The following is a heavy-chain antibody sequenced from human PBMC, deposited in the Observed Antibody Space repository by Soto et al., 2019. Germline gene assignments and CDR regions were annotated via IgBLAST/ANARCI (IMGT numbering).Heavy chain of an antibody. V-gene: IGHV4-4*02. D-gene: IGHD3-10*02. CDR1: GGSISSSNW. CDR2: IYHSGST. J-gene: IGHJ6*02. CDR3: ASVRGGYYYAMDV. Sequence: QVQLQESGPGLVKPSGTLSLTCAVSGGSISSSNWWSWVRQPPGKGLEWIGEIYHSGSTNYNPSLKCRVTISVDKSKNQFALKLSSVPAADTAVYYCASVRGGYYYAMDVWGQGTTVTVSS.